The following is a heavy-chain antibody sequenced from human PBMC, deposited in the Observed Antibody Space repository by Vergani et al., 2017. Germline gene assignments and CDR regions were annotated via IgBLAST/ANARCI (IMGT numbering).Heavy chain of an antibody. Sequence: QVQLVESGGGVVQPGGSLRLSCAASGFSFSTYGMHWVRQAPGRGLEWVAFLRYDGSNEYYGDAVKGRFIISRDNSKNMLSLEMHSLISDDTAMYYCARAYNINEGDGLDVWGPGTTVIVS. V-gene: IGHV3-30*02. J-gene: IGHJ6*02. CDR3: ARAYNINEGDGLDV. D-gene: IGHD5-24*01. CDR1: GFSFSTYG. CDR2: LRYDGSNE.